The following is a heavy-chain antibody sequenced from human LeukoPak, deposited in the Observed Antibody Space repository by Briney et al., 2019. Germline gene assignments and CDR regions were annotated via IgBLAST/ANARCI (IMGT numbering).Heavy chain of an antibody. CDR3: ARVSPHYYYYGMDV. J-gene: IGHJ6*02. Sequence: SETLSLTCTVSGGSISSYYWSWLRQPAGKGLEWIGRIYTSGSTNYNPSLKSRVTMSVDTSKNQFSLKLSSVTAADTAVYYCARVSPHYYYYGMDVWGQGTTVTVSS. CDR2: IYTSGST. V-gene: IGHV4-4*07. CDR1: GGSISSYY.